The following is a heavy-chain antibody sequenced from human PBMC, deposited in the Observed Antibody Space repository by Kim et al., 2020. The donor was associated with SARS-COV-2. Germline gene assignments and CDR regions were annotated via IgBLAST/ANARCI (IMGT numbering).Heavy chain of an antibody. CDR3: ARDSYCSSTSCYLDYYGMDD. V-gene: IGHV3-30-3*01. J-gene: IGHJ6*02. Sequence: GGSLRLSCAASGFTFSSYAMHWVRQAPGKGLEWVAVISYDGSNKYYADSVKGRFTISRDNSKNTLYLQMNSLRAEDTAVYYCARDSYCSSTSCYLDYYGMDDWGQGTPVTVSS. CDR1: GFTFSSYA. D-gene: IGHD2-2*01. CDR2: ISYDGSNK.